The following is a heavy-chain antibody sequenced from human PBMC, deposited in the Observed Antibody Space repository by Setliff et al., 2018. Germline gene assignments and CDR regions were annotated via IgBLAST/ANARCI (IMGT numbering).Heavy chain of an antibody. CDR1: GYTFSNYW. V-gene: IGHV5-51*01. CDR3: ARPEYGSGTPPYY. CDR2: IYPGDSDT. Sequence: GESLKISCKSSGYTFSNYWIGWVRQMPGKGLEWMGIIYPGDSDTRYSPSFQGLVTISADKSLSAAYLQLSSLRASDTAMYYCARPEYGSGTPPYYWGQGTLVTVSS. D-gene: IGHD3-10*01. J-gene: IGHJ4*02.